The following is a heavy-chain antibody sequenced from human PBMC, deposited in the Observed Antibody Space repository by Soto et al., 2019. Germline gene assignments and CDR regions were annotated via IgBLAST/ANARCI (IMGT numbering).Heavy chain of an antibody. Sequence: GGSLRLSCAASGFTFSSYWMYWVRQAPGKGLVWVSRINSDGSTRSYADSVKGRFTISRDNARNTLYLQMNSLRAEDTAVYYCARGQGYYYGSGSYPFDYWGQGTLVTVSS. CDR1: GFTFSSYW. J-gene: IGHJ4*02. V-gene: IGHV3-74*01. CDR3: ARGQGYYYGSGSYPFDY. D-gene: IGHD3-10*01. CDR2: INSDGSTR.